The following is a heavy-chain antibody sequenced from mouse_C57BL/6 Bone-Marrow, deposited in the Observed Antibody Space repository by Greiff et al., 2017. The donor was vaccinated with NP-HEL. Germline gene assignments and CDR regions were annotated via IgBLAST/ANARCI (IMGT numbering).Heavy chain of an antibody. Sequence: VQLQQPGAELVKPGASVKMSCKASGYTFTSYWITWVKQRPGQGLEWIGDIYPGSGSTNYNEKFKSKATLTVDTSSSTAYMQLSSLTSEDSAVYYCASGYYGSSPNYFDYWGQGTTLTVSS. J-gene: IGHJ2*01. CDR2: IYPGSGST. D-gene: IGHD1-1*01. CDR1: GYTFTSYW. CDR3: ASGYYGSSPNYFDY. V-gene: IGHV1-55*01.